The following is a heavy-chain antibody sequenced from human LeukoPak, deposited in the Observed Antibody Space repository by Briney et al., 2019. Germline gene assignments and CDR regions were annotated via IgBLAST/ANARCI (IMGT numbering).Heavy chain of an antibody. CDR2: INHSGST. D-gene: IGHD2-2*01. J-gene: IGHJ6*02. CDR1: GGSFSGYY. V-gene: IGHV4-34*01. Sequence: SETLSLTCAVYGGSFSGYYWSWIRQPPGKGLEWIGEINHSGSTNYNPSLKSRVTISVDTSKNQFSLKLSSVTAADTAVYYCARGWCSGTSCHRPYYYYGMDVWGQGTTVTVSS. CDR3: ARGWCSGTSCHRPYYYYGMDV.